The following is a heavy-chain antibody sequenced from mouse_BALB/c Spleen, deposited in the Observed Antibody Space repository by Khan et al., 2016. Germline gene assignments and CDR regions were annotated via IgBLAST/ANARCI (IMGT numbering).Heavy chain of an antibody. V-gene: IGHV4-1*02. CDR3: ASTLWYFDV. CDR1: GFDFTRYW. Sequence: EVQLLESGGGLVKPGGSLKLSCAASGFDFTRYWMSWVRQAPGKGLEWIGEINPDSSTINYTPSLKDKFIISRDNAKNTLYLQMSTVKSEDTALYYCASTLWYFDVGGAGTTVTVSS. J-gene: IGHJ1*01. CDR2: INPDSSTI.